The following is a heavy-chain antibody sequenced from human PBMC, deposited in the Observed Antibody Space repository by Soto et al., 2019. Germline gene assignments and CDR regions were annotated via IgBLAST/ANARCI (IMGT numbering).Heavy chain of an antibody. CDR2: IIPIFGTA. V-gene: IGHV1-69*06. D-gene: IGHD3-22*01. J-gene: IGHJ3*02. CDR1: GGTLSSYA. CDR3: ARDGQVNYYDSSGYRPDAFDI. Sequence: SVKVSCKASGGTLSSYAISWVRQAPGQGLEWMGGIIPIFGTANYAQKFQGRVTITADRSTSTAYMELSSLRSEDTAVYYCARDGQVNYYDSSGYRPDAFDIWGQGTMVTVSS.